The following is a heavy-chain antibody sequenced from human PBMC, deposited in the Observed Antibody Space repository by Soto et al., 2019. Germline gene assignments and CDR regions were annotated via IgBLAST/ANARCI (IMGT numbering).Heavy chain of an antibody. V-gene: IGHV1-8*01. D-gene: IGHD2-15*01. CDR3: ARGGYCSGGSCFYFDY. CDR2: MNPNSGNT. J-gene: IGHJ4*02. CDR1: GYTFTSYD. Sequence: QVQLVQSGAEVKKPGASVKVSCKASGYTFTSYDINWVRQATGQGLEWMGWMNPNSGNTGYAQKFQGRVTRTRNISISTAYMELSSLRSEDTAVYYCARGGYCSGGSCFYFDYWGQGTLVTVSS.